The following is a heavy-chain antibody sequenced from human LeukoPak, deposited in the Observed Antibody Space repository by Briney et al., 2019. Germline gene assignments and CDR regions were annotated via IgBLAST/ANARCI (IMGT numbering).Heavy chain of an antibody. CDR2: IKEDGSVK. J-gene: IGHJ4*02. CDR1: GFTFSNHW. V-gene: IGHV3-7*01. Sequence: GGSLRLSCVASGFTFSNHWMSWLRQAPGKGLEWMANIKEDGSVKYYVDSLEGRFTISRDNAKNSLYLQMNSLRAEDTAVYYCARDHDYQSFDYWGQGTLVTVSS. D-gene: IGHD4-11*01. CDR3: ARDHDYQSFDY.